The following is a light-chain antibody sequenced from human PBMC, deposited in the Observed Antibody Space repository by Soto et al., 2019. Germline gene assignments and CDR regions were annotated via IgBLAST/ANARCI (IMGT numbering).Light chain of an antibody. J-gene: IGLJ3*02. CDR2: LNSDGSH. CDR1: SGHSSYA. V-gene: IGLV4-69*01. CDR3: QTWGTGIQV. Sequence: QSVLTQSPSASASLGASVKLTCTLSSGHSSYAIAWHQQQPEKGPRYLMKLNSDGSHSKGDGIPDRFSGSSSGAERYLTISSLQSEDEADYYCQTWGTGIQVFGGGIKLTVL.